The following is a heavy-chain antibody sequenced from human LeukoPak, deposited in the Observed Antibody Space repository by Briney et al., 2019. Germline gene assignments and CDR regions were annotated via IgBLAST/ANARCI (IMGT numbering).Heavy chain of an antibody. V-gene: IGHV4-61*02. Sequence: PSETLSLTCTVSGGSISSGSYYWSWIRQPAGKGLEWIGRIYTSGTTNCNPSLKSRVTISVDTSKKEFSLKLTSLTAADTAVYYCARGYDCGGDCYSRWYFDLWGRGTLVTVSS. CDR2: IYTSGTT. D-gene: IGHD2-21*01. J-gene: IGHJ2*01. CDR3: ARGYDCGGDCYSRWYFDL. CDR1: GGSISSGSYY.